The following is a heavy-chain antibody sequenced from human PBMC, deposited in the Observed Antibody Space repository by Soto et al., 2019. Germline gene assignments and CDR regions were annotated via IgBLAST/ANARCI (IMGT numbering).Heavy chain of an antibody. CDR1: GGTFSSYA. CDR3: ARSSGNWNYADRDYYYYGMDV. V-gene: IGHV1-69*13. J-gene: IGHJ6*02. Sequence: SVKVSCKASGGTFSSYAISWVRQAPGQGLEWMGGIIPIFGTANYAQKFQGRVTITADESTSTAYMELSSLRSEDTAVYYCARSSGNWNYADRDYYYYGMDVCGQRTTVTVSS. D-gene: IGHD1-7*01. CDR2: IIPIFGTA.